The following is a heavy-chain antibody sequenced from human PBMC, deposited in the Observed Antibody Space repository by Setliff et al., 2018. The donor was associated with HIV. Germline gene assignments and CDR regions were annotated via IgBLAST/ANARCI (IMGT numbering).Heavy chain of an antibody. V-gene: IGHV4-39*01. CDR1: GGSITSDNYS. Sequence: SETLSLTCTVSGGSITSDNYSWGWIRQPPGKGLEWIGTFFSTGAAYYNPSLKSRVVISVDTSKNQFSLKLASVTAADTALYFCSRGPTIRGSFTGVVYTAPLPSFDTWSQGSLVTVSS. D-gene: IGHD3-3*01. CDR3: SRGPTIRGSFTGVVYTAPLPSFDT. CDR2: FFSTGAA. J-gene: IGHJ4*02.